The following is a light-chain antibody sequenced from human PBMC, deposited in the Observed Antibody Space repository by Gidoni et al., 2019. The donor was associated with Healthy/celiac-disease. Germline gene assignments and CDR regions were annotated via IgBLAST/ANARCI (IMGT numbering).Light chain of an antibody. V-gene: IGKV3-20*01. CDR1: QSVSSSY. CDR3: QQYGSSPTT. CDR2: GAS. Sequence: ELVLTQSPGTLSLSPGERATLSCRASQSVSSSYLAWYQQKPGQAPRLLIYGASSRATGIPDRFSGSGSGTDFTLTISRLDPEDFAVYYCQQYGSSPTTFGQGTKVEIK. J-gene: IGKJ1*01.